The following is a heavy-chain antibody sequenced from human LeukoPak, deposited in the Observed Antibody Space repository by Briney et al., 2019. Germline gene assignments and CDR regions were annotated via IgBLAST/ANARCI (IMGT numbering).Heavy chain of an antibody. CDR3: ARAGDCSSTSCYSWFDP. CDR2: IYHSGST. V-gene: IGHV4-38-2*02. D-gene: IGHD2-2*01. J-gene: IGHJ5*02. CDR1: GYSISSGYY. Sequence: SETLSLTCTVSGYSISSGYYWGWIRQPPGKGLEWIGSIYHSGSTYYNPSLKSRVTISVDTPKNQFSLKLSSVTAADTAVYYCARAGDCSSTSCYSWFDPWGQGTLVTVSS.